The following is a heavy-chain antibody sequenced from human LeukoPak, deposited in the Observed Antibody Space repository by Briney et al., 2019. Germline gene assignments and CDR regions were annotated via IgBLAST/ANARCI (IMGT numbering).Heavy chain of an antibody. Sequence: PGGSLRLSCSASGFTFSSYAMHWVRQAPGKGLEYVSAISSNGGSTYYADSVKGRFTISRDNAKNSLYLQMNSLRAEDTAVYHCARDPRDIAVAGTDNSDYWGQGTLVTVSS. CDR1: GFTFSSYA. D-gene: IGHD6-19*01. V-gene: IGHV3-64*04. J-gene: IGHJ4*02. CDR3: ARDPRDIAVAGTDNSDY. CDR2: ISSNGGST.